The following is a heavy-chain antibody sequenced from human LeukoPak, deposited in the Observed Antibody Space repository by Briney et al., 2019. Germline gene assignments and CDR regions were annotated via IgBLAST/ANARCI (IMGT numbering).Heavy chain of an antibody. V-gene: IGHV4-39*07. D-gene: IGHD3-22*01. Sequence: SETLSLTCTVSGGSISSSSYYWGWIRQPPGKGLEWIGSIYYSGSTYYNPSLKSRVTISVDTSKNQFSLKLSSVTAADTAVYYCARGDSSAAGWPDAFDIWGQGTMVTVSS. CDR3: ARGDSSAAGWPDAFDI. J-gene: IGHJ3*02. CDR2: IYYSGST. CDR1: GGSISSSSYY.